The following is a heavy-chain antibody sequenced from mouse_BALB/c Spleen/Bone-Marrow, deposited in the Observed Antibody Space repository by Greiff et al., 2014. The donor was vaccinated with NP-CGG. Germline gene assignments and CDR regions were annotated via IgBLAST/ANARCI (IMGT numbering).Heavy chain of an antibody. V-gene: IGHV1-69*02. CDR2: IDPSDSYT. D-gene: IGHD2-1*01. Sequence: VQLQQSGAELVKPGASVKLSCKASGYTFTSYWMHWVKQRPGQGLEWIGEIDPSDSYTNYSQKFKGKATLTVDKSSSTAYMQLSSLTSEDSAVYYCALIYYGNYDYAMDYWGQGTSVTVSS. CDR1: GYTFTSYW. J-gene: IGHJ4*01. CDR3: ALIYYGNYDYAMDY.